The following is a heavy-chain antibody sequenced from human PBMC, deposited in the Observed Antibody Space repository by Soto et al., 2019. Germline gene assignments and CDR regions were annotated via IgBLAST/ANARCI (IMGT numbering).Heavy chain of an antibody. Sequence: EVPLVESGGGLVKPGGSLRLSCAASGFTFSTYSMNWVRQAPGKELEWVSSISSSSGYIYYADLVKGRFTISRDDAKNSLSLQMNSLRAEDTAVYYCARVRSYSYGQGYGMDVWGQGTTVTVSS. J-gene: IGHJ6*02. CDR1: GFTFSTYS. CDR3: ARVRSYSYGQGYGMDV. D-gene: IGHD5-18*01. V-gene: IGHV3-21*01. CDR2: ISSSSGYI.